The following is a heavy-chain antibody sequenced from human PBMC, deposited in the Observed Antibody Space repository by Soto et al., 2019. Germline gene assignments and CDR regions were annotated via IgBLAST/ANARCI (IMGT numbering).Heavy chain of an antibody. CDR3: VIPGAMLAIRPYFMDV. J-gene: IGHJ6*02. CDR2: ISYDGSNK. V-gene: IGHV3-30-3*01. D-gene: IGHD2-2*01. CDR1: GFTFSSYA. Sequence: QVQLVESGGGVVQPGRSLRLSCAASGFTFSSYAMHWVRQAPGKGLEWVAVISYDGSNKYYADSVKGRFTISRDNSKNTLYQHMKRRRAEDTAVYYWVIPGAMLAIRPYFMDVWGQGNTVT.